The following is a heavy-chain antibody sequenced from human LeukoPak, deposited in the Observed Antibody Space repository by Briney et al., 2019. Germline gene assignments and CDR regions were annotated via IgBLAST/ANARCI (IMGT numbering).Heavy chain of an antibody. V-gene: IGHV1-69*04. CDR2: IIPILGIA. CDR3: ARGIAVAGPRGGGWFAP. Sequence: SVKLSCKASGGTFSSYAICLVRQAPGPGLEWRGRIIPILGIANYAQKFQRRVTITADQSTSTAYMELSSLRSEDTAVYYCARGIAVAGPRGGGWFAPWGQGPLVPVSS. CDR1: GGTFSSYA. J-gene: IGHJ5*02. D-gene: IGHD6-19*01.